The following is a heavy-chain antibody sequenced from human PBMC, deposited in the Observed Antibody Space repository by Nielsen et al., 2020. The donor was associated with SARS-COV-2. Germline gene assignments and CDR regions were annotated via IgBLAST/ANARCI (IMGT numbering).Heavy chain of an antibody. D-gene: IGHD3-9*01. Sequence: GGSLRLSCAASGFIFSNALMTWVRQAPGKGLEWVGRIRSKADGGTTDYSAPGQGRFTISRDDSKHTLYLLMNSLRIEDTGIYYCTTNYDVLTGLESWGQGALVTVSS. CDR3: TTNYDVLTGLES. CDR1: GFIFSNAL. CDR2: IRSKADGGTT. J-gene: IGHJ4*02. V-gene: IGHV3-15*01.